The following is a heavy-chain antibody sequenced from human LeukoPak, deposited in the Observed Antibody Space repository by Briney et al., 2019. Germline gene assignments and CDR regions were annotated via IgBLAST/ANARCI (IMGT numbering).Heavy chain of an antibody. V-gene: IGHV3-48*03. CDR2: ISSSGSTI. J-gene: IGHJ3*02. CDR3: ARDHLYDYVWGSYRRDAFDI. Sequence: PGGSLRLSCAASGFTFSSYEMNWVRQAPGKGLEWVSYISSSGSTIYYADSVKGRFTISRDNSKNTLYLQMNSLRAEDTAVYYCARDHLYDYVWGSYRRDAFDIWGQGTMVTVSS. D-gene: IGHD3-16*02. CDR1: GFTFSSYE.